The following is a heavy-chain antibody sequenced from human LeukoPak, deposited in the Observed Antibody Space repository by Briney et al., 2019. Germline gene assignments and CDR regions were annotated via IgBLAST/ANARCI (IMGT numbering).Heavy chain of an antibody. V-gene: IGHV3-53*01. J-gene: IGHJ4*02. Sequence: GGSLRLSCAASGFTFSSYSMNWVRQAPGKGLEWVSVIYSGGSTYYADSVKGRFTISRDNSKNTLYLQMNSLRAEDTAVYYCARDLGEGYGDYGYWGQGTLVTVSS. CDR3: ARDLGEGYGDYGY. CDR2: IYSGGST. D-gene: IGHD4-17*01. CDR1: GFTFSSYS.